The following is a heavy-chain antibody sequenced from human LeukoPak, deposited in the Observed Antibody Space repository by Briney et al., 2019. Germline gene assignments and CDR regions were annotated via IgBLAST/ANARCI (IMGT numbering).Heavy chain of an antibody. D-gene: IGHD3-22*01. CDR2: IIPIFGTA. V-gene: IGHV1-69*05. J-gene: IGHJ5*02. Sequence: SVKVSCKASGGTFSSYAISWVRQAPGQGLEWMGGIIPIFGTANYAQKFQGRVTITTDESTSTAYMELSSLRSEDTAVYYCARDHHYDSSLSVWFDPWGQGTLVTVSS. CDR1: GGTFSSYA. CDR3: ARDHHYDSSLSVWFDP.